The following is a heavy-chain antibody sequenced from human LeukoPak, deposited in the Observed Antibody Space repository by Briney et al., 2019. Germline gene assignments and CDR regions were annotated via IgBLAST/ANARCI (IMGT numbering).Heavy chain of an antibody. D-gene: IGHD2-2*01. CDR2: IDPSDSYT. V-gene: IGHV5-10-1*01. CDR1: GYIFTNYW. Sequence: GASLKICCKSAGYIFTNYWIRWGRQMPGKGLEWMGRIDPSDSYTNYSPSFQGHVTISADKSISTAYLQWSSLKASDTAMYYCARRRYCTSTSCYSLMDYGGQGTLVIVSS. J-gene: IGHJ4*02. CDR3: ARRRYCTSTSCYSLMDY.